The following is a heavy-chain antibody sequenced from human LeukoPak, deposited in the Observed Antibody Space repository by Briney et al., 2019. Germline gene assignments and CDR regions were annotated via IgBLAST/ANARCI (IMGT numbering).Heavy chain of an antibody. CDR2: IYYSGST. CDR1: GGSISSSSYY. Sequence: SETMSVTCTVSGGSISSSSYYWGWIRQPPGKKLEWIGSIYYSGSTYYNPSLKSRITISVDTSRNQFSLKRSSVTAADTALYYCASHDGGSSGIVDYWGQGTLVTVSS. CDR3: ASHDGGSSGIVDY. V-gene: IGHV4-39*01. D-gene: IGHD4-23*01. J-gene: IGHJ4*02.